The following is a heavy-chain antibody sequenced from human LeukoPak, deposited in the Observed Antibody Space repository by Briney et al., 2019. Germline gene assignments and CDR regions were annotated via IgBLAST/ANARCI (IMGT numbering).Heavy chain of an antibody. D-gene: IGHD3-10*01. J-gene: IGHJ4*02. CDR2: ISYDGNNK. Sequence: GRSLRLSCAASGFTFSSYGMQWVRQAPGKRLEWVAVISYDGNNKYYADSVKGRFTISRDNSKNTLYLQMNSLRAEDTAVYYCAKDPGEAGIYYYFDYWGQGTLVTVSS. V-gene: IGHV3-30*18. CDR3: AKDPGEAGIYYYFDY. CDR1: GFTFSSYG.